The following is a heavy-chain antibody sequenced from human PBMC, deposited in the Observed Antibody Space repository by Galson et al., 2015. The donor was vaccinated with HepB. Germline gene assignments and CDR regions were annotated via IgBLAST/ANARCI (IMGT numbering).Heavy chain of an antibody. CDR1: GFTFSKAW. D-gene: IGHD1-26*01. CDR3: STAQSGSLADY. J-gene: IGHJ4*02. V-gene: IGHV3-15*01. CDR2: IKSKTDGGTT. Sequence: SLRLSCAASGFTFSKAWMSWVRQAPGRGLEWVGRIKSKTDGGTTDYAAPVKGRFTISRDDSKNTLYLQMNSLKIEDTAVYYCSTAQSGSLADYWGQGTLVTVSS.